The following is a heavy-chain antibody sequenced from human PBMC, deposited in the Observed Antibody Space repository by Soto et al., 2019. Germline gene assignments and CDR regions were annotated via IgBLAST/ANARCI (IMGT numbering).Heavy chain of an antibody. D-gene: IGHD3-22*01. J-gene: IGHJ1*01. CDR1: GGTFSSYA. CDR3: ASSIDYYDSSGGPEYEYFQH. Sequence: QVQLVQSGAEVKKPGSSVKVSCKASGGTFSSYAISWVRQAPGQGLEWMGGIIPIYGTANYAQKFQGRVTITADESTSTPYRELSSLRSEDTAVYYCASSIDYYDSSGGPEYEYFQHWGQGTLVTVSS. V-gene: IGHV1-69*12. CDR2: IIPIYGTA.